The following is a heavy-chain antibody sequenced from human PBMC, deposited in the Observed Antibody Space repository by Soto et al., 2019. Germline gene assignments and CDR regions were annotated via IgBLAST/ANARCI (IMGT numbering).Heavy chain of an antibody. CDR1: GFTVSSYG. V-gene: IGHV3-30*18. CDR2: ISYDGSNK. Sequence: GGSLRLSCAASGFTVSSYGMHWVRQAPGKGLEWVAVISYDGSNKYYADSVKGRFTISRDNSKNTLYLQMNSLRAEDTAVYYCAKAGIYCSSTSCPTDLYYFDYWGQGTLVTVSS. D-gene: IGHD2-2*01. CDR3: AKAGIYCSSTSCPTDLYYFDY. J-gene: IGHJ4*02.